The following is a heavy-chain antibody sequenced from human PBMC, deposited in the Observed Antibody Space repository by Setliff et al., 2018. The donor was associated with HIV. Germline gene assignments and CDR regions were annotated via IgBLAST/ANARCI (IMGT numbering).Heavy chain of an antibody. CDR3: ARPATYGTLDAFDI. J-gene: IGHJ3*02. CDR1: GYSFTSYW. D-gene: IGHD3-10*01. Sequence: PGESLKISCKGSGYSFTSYWIAWVRQMPGKGLEWMGIIYPGDSDTRYSPSFQGQVTISADKSISTAYLRWSSLKASDTAMYYCARPATYGTLDAFDICGQGTMVTVSS. CDR2: IYPGDSDT. V-gene: IGHV5-51*01.